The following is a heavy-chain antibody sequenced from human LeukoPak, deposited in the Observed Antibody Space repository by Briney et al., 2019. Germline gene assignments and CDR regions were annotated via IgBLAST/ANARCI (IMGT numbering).Heavy chain of an antibody. CDR3: ARKEGGQLVNTRRWFDP. CDR2: INHSGST. J-gene: IGHJ5*02. D-gene: IGHD6-13*01. CDR1: GGSFSDYY. Sequence: SETLSLTCAVSGGSFSDYYWSWIRQSPIKGLEWIGEINHSGSTHYNPSLKSRVTISVDTSKNQFSLRLTSVTAADTAVYYCARKEGGQLVNTRRWFDPWGQGTLVTVSS. V-gene: IGHV4-34*01.